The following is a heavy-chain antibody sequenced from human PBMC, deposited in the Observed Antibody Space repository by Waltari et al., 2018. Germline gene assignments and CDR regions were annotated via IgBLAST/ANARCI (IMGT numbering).Heavy chain of an antibody. CDR1: GGTFSSSA. D-gene: IGHD3-22*01. CDR3: ARGPYYYDSSGYHAPFDY. Sequence: QVQLVQSGAEVKKPASSVKVSCKASGGTFSSSAISWVRQAPGQGLEWMGGIIPIFGTANYAQKFQGRVTITTDESTSTAYMELSSLGSEDTAVYYCARGPYYYDSSGYHAPFDYWGQGTLVTVSS. V-gene: IGHV1-69*05. J-gene: IGHJ4*02. CDR2: IIPIFGTA.